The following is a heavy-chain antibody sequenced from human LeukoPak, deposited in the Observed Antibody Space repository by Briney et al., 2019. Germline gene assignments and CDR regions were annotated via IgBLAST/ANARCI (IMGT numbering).Heavy chain of an antibody. CDR2: INPNSGGT. Sequence: ASVKVSCKASGYTFTGYYMHWVRQAPGQGLEWIGWINPNSGGTNYAQKFQGRVTMTRDTSISTAYMELSRLRSDDTAVYYCARDQGIAAAGIDYWGQGTLVTVSS. V-gene: IGHV1-2*02. D-gene: IGHD6-13*01. CDR1: GYTFTGYY. CDR3: ARDQGIAAAGIDY. J-gene: IGHJ4*02.